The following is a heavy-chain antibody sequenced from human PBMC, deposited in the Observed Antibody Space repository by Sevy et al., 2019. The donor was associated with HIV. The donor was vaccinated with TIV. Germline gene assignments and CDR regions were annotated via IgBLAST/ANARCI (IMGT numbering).Heavy chain of an antibody. J-gene: IGHJ4*02. CDR3: ARDWVSGDVLSGYYPYFDY. Sequence: ASVKVSCKASGYTFITYGISWVRQAPGQGLEWMGWISPYNCNTKSVQSLQGRVTMTTDTSTSTAYMELRSLRTDDTAVYYCARDWVSGDVLSGYYPYFDYWGQGTLVTVSS. CDR1: GYTFITYG. D-gene: IGHD3-22*01. V-gene: IGHV1-18*01. CDR2: ISPYNCNT.